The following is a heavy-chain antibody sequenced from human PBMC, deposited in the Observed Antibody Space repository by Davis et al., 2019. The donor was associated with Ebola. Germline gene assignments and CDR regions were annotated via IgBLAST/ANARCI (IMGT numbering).Heavy chain of an antibody. J-gene: IGHJ6*02. CDR2: IYYSGST. CDR1: GGSISSSSYY. Sequence: SETLSLTCTVSGGSISSSSYYWGWIRQPPGKGLEWIGSIYYSGSTYYNPSLKSRVTISVDTSKNQFSLQLNSVTPEDTAVYYCARIITMVRGGMDVWGQGTTVTVSS. V-gene: IGHV4-39*01. D-gene: IGHD3-10*01. CDR3: ARIITMVRGGMDV.